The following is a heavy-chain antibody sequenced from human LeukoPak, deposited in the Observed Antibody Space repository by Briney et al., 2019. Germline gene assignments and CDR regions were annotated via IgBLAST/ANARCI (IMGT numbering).Heavy chain of an antibody. CDR3: TRGSGYSYGYRPPFYYHMDV. J-gene: IGHJ6*03. V-gene: IGHV3-48*01. CDR2: ISSSGRTI. Sequence: GGSLRLSCAPSGITFSNYSMNWVRQAPGKGLEWVSYISSSGRTIYYADSVKGRFTISRDNAKNSLYLQMNSLRAEDTAVYYCTRGSGYSYGYRPPFYYHMDVWGKGTTVTVSS. CDR1: GITFSNYS. D-gene: IGHD5-18*01.